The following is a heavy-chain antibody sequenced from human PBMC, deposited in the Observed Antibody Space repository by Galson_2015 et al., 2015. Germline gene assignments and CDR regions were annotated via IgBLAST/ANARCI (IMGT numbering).Heavy chain of an antibody. CDR1: GFTFSDYY. V-gene: IGHV3-11*01. Sequence: SPRLSCAASGFTFSDYYMSWIRQAPGKGLEWVSYISSSGSTIYYADSMKGRFTISRDNAKNSLYLQMNSLRAEDTAVYYCAMIGGNSGYRTSSFDYWGQGTLVTVSS. CDR2: ISSSGSTI. J-gene: IGHJ4*02. D-gene: IGHD4-23*01. CDR3: AMIGGNSGYRTSSFDY.